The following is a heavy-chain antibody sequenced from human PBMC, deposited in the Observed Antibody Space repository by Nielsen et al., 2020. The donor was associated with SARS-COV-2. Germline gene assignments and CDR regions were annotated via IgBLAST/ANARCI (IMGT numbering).Heavy chain of an antibody. J-gene: IGHJ4*02. Sequence: LSLTCAASGFTFSSYGMHWVRQAPGKGLEWVAVISYDGSNKYYADSVKGRFTISRDNSKNTLYLQMNSLRAEDTAVYYCAKESSLISLERNDYYFDYWGQGTLVTVSS. D-gene: IGHD3-16*02. CDR1: GFTFSSYG. CDR2: ISYDGSNK. V-gene: IGHV3-30*18. CDR3: AKESSLISLERNDYYFDY.